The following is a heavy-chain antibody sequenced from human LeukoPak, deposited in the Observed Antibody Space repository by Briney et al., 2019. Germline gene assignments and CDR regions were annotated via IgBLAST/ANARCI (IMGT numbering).Heavy chain of an antibody. CDR3: ARLNGGYCSGGSCYVHS. J-gene: IGHJ4*02. Sequence: PGGSLRLSCAASGFSFSSYAMSWVRQTPGKGLECVSVISGSGSSTYYADSVKGRFTISRDNSKSTLYLQMNTLRAEDTAVFYCARLNGGYCSGGSCYVHSWGQGALVTVSS. D-gene: IGHD2-15*01. V-gene: IGHV3-23*01. CDR1: GFSFSSYA. CDR2: ISGSGSST.